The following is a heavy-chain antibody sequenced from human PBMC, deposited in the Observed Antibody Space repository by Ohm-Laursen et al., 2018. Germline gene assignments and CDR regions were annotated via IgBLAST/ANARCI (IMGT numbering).Heavy chain of an antibody. CDR1: GFTFSSYG. D-gene: IGHD1-26*01. J-gene: IGHJ2*01. CDR2: IWYDGSNK. Sequence: SLRLSCAASGFTFSSYGMHWVRQAPGKGLEWVAVIWYDGSNKYYADSVKGRFTISRDNSKNTLYLQMNSLRAEDTAVYSCAKDGSSSVWYFDLWGRGTLGTVAS. V-gene: IGHV3-33*06. CDR3: AKDGSSSVWYFDL.